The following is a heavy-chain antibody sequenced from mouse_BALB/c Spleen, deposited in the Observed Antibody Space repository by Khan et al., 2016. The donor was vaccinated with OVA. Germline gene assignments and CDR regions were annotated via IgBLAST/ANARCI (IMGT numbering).Heavy chain of an antibody. J-gene: IGHJ2*01. Sequence: QVQLQQSGPGLVAPSQSLSITCTVSGFSLTSYGVHWVRQPPGKGLEWLGVIWAGGSTTYYSALMSRLSISKDNSKSQVFLQMNSLQTADTSSNTAFQQLSSLTSDDTAVYCCARINAWGQGTTLTVSS. V-gene: IGHV2-9*02. CDR1: GFSLTSYG. D-gene: IGHD3-2*02. CDR2: IWAGGST. CDR3: FQQLSSLTSDDTAVYCCARINA.